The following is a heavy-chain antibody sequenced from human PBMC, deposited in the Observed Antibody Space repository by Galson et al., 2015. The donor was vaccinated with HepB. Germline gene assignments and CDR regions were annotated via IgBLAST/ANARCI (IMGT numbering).Heavy chain of an antibody. CDR2: ITWNSGSI. J-gene: IGHJ6*02. Sequence: SLRLSCAASGFTFDDYAMHWVRQAPGKGLEWVSGITWNSGSIGYADSVKGRFTISRDNAKNSLYLQMNSLRAEDTALYYCAKDKGTYYGSGRVSGMDVWGQGTTVTVSS. CDR3: AKDKGTYYGSGRVSGMDV. V-gene: IGHV3-9*01. D-gene: IGHD3-10*01. CDR1: GFTFDDYA.